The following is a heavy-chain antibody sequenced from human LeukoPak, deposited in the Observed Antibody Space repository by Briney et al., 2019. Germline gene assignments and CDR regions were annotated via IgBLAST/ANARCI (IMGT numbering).Heavy chain of an antibody. V-gene: IGHV1-18*01. D-gene: IGHD3-22*01. CDR2: IGVYNGNT. Sequence: ASVKVSCKASGYRFNNYAINWVRQAPGQGLEWMGWIGVYNGNTKYGRKFQGRVTMTTDTSTSTAYMELRSLRSDDTAVYYCARDLIVGYYDSSGYYPGGYWGQGTLVTVSS. CDR1: GYRFNNYA. CDR3: ARDLIVGYYDSSGYYPGGY. J-gene: IGHJ4*02.